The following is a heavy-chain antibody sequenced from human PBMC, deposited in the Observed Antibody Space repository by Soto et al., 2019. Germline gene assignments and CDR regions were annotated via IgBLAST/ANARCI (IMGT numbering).Heavy chain of an antibody. J-gene: IGHJ5*02. CDR2: INPDNGNI. CDR3: ARGIATGQLDP. CDR1: GYTFTRYT. D-gene: IGHD2-15*01. V-gene: IGHV1-3*01. Sequence: ASVKVSCKXSGYTFTRYTMNWVRQAPGQRLEWMGWINPDNGNIKSSQKFQDRVIITRDTSASTAYMDLSSLRSEDTAVYYCARGIATGQLDPWGQGTLVTVS.